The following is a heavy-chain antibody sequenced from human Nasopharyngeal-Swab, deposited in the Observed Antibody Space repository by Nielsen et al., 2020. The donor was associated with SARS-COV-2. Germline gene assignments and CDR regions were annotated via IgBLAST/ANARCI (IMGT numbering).Heavy chain of an antibody. J-gene: IGHJ6*03. CDR2: IYYSGST. D-gene: IGHD2-2*01. CDR3: ARVFWGYCSSTSCSNYYYYYYMDV. Sequence: WIRQPPGKGLERIGHIYYSGSTYYNPSLKSRVTISVDTSKNQFSLKLSSVTAADTAVYYCARVFWGYCSSTSCSNYYYYYYMDVWGKGTTVTVSS. V-gene: IGHV4-31*02.